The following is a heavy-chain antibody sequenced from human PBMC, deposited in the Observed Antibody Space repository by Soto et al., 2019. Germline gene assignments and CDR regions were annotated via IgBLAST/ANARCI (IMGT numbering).Heavy chain of an antibody. CDR2: IDPSDSYT. D-gene: IGHD2-2*01. Sequence: GESLKISCKGSGYSFTSYWISWVRQMPGKGLEWMGRIDPSDSYTNYSPSFQGHVTISADKSISTAYLQWSSLKAPATPMYYCAGVLPAAIVDIWGQGTMVTVSS. J-gene: IGHJ3*02. CDR1: GYSFTSYW. V-gene: IGHV5-10-1*01. CDR3: AGVLPAAIVDI.